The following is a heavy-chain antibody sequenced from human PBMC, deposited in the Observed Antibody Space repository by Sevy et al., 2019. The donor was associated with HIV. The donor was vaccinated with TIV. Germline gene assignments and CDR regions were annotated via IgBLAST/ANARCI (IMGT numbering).Heavy chain of an antibody. J-gene: IGHJ4*02. V-gene: IGHV3-23*01. CDR3: ATVAYNDFLTGYPLHFHY. D-gene: IGHD3-9*01. CDR2: ISAAGYST. CDR1: GISISAYA. Sequence: GGSLRLSCSGSGISISAYAMTWVRQTPGKGLEWVSGISAAGYSTYYADSVQGRFSISRDNSKNTFYLQMNSLRADDTAIYYCATVAYNDFLTGYPLHFHYLGQGSMVTVSS.